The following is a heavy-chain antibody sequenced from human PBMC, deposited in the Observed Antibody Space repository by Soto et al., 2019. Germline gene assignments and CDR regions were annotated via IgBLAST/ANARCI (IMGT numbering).Heavy chain of an antibody. J-gene: IGHJ4*02. V-gene: IGHV1-18*01. CDR2: ISAYNGNT. Sequence: QVQLVQSGAEVKKPGASVKVSCKASGYTFTSYYISWVRQAPGQGLEWMGWISAYNGNTNYAQKLQGRVTMTTDTATSTDYRELRSLRSVATAVYYCAGDLPQVDSCGQGALITVSS. CDR1: GYTFTSYY. CDR3: AGDLPQVDS.